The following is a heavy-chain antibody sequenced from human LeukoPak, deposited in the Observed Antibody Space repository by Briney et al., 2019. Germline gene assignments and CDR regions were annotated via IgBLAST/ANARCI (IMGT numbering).Heavy chain of an antibody. CDR3: ARVRRDYSDYGPFDY. CDR1: GYTFTSYY. Sequence: ASVKVSCKASGYTFTSYYMHWVRQAPGQGLERMGIINPSGGSTSYAQKFQGRVTMTRDTSTSTVYMELSSLRSEDTAVYYCARVRRDYSDYGPFDYWGQGTLVTVSS. D-gene: IGHD4-11*01. CDR2: INPSGGST. V-gene: IGHV1-46*03. J-gene: IGHJ4*02.